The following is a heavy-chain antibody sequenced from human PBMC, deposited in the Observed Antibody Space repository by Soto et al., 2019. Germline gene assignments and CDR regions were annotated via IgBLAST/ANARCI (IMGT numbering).Heavy chain of an antibody. CDR3: AREAGYSGYDFYYYYYMDV. CDR2: ISAYNGNT. Sequence: ASVKVSCKASGYTFTSYGISWVRQAPGQGLEWMGWISAYNGNTNYAQKLQGRVTMTTDTSTSTAYMELRSLRSDDTAVYYCAREAGYSGYDFYYYYYMDVWGKGTTVTVSS. D-gene: IGHD5-12*01. J-gene: IGHJ6*03. V-gene: IGHV1-18*01. CDR1: GYTFTSYG.